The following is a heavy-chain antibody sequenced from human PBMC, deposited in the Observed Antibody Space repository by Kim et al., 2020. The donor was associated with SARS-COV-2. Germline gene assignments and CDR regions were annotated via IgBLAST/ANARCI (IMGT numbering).Heavy chain of an antibody. Sequence: GGSLRLSCRASGFSFRSHSMNWVRQAPGKGLEWVSSIGPSSGDIFYSDSAKGRFTTSRDDTSNFLYLEMNSLTAEDTAVYYCARVGRGGSWG. J-gene: IGHJ5*01. CDR2: IGPSSGDI. D-gene: IGHD3-10*01. V-gene: IGHV3-21*01. CDR3: ARVGRGGS. CDR1: GFSFRSHS.